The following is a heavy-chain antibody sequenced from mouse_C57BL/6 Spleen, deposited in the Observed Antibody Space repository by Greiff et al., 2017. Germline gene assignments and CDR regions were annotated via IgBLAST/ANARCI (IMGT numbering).Heavy chain of an antibody. CDR2: INPSSGYT. V-gene: IGHV1-4*01. CDR1: GYTFTSYT. CDR3: ARRKGYDDAMDY. Sequence: QVQLQQSGAELARPGASVKMSCKASGYTFTSYTMHWVKQRPGQGLEWIGYINPSSGYTKYNQKFKDKATLTADTSSSTAYMQLNSLTSEDSAVYYCARRKGYDDAMDYWGQGTSVTVSS. J-gene: IGHJ4*01. D-gene: IGHD2-2*01.